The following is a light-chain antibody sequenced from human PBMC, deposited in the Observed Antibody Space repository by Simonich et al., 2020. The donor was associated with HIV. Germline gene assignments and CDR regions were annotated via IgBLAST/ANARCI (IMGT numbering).Light chain of an antibody. CDR1: RSVSRN. Sequence: EIVMTQSPATLSVSPGERATLSCRARRSVSRNLAWYQQKPGQTPRLLIYGASTRATGIPARVSGSGSGTDFTLTISSLQSEDFAVYYCQHYNNWPFTFGPGTKVDIK. J-gene: IGKJ3*01. CDR2: GAS. CDR3: QHYNNWPFT. V-gene: IGKV3-15*01.